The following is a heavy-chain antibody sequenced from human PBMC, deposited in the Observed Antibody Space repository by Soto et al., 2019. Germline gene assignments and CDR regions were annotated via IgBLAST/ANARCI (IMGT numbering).Heavy chain of an antibody. V-gene: IGHV1-69*13. CDR2: TFPKFGTT. CDR1: GDTDTNYV. D-gene: IGHD3-16*02. J-gene: IGHJ6*02. CDR3: EAEMTFGKLSVV. Sequence: SVKVSCKASGDTDTNYVISWVRQAPGQGLEWMGGTFPKFGTTYSAQKLQDRLTITADESTSTVYMQLSSLRLDDTAVYYCEAEMTFGKLSVVWGQGTTVTVSS.